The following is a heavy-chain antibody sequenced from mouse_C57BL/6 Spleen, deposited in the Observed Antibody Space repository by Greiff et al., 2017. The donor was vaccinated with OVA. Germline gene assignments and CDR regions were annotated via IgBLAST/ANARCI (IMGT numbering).Heavy chain of an antibody. V-gene: IGHV5-4*01. CDR3: ARASEYAMDY. CDR1: GFSFSSYA. Sequence: DVQLQESGGGLVKPGGSLKLSCAASGFSFSSYAMSWVRPTPEKRLEWVATISDGGSYTYYPDNVKGRFSISRDNAKNTLYLQMSHLKSEDTAMYYCARASEYAMDYWGQGTSVTVSS. CDR2: ISDGGSYT. J-gene: IGHJ4*01.